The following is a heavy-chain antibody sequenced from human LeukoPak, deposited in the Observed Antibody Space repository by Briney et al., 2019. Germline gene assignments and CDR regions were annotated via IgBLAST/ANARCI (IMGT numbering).Heavy chain of an antibody. J-gene: IGHJ6*02. V-gene: IGHV3-9*01. CDR1: GFTFDDYA. CDR2: ISWNSGSI. Sequence: PGRSLRLSCAASGFTFDDYAMHWVRQAPGKGLEWVSGISWNSGSIGYADSVKGRFTISRDNAKNSLYLQMNSLRAEDTALYYCAKDIGDSGWAAAGYYGMDVWGQGTTVTVSS. CDR3: AKDIGDSGWAAAGYYGMDV. D-gene: IGHD6-13*01.